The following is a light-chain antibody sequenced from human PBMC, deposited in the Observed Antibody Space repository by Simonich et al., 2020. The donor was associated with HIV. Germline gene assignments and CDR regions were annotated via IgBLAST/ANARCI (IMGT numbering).Light chain of an antibody. CDR1: QRVLYSSNNKNY. CDR2: WAS. J-gene: IGKJ2*01. Sequence: DIVMTQSPNSLGVSLGERATINCKSSQRVLYSSNNKNYLAWSQQKPRQPPKLLIYWASTREPGVPDRFSGSGSGTHFTLTINSLQAEDVAVYYCQQYYTTPYTFGQGTKLEIK. V-gene: IGKV4-1*01. CDR3: QQYYTTPYT.